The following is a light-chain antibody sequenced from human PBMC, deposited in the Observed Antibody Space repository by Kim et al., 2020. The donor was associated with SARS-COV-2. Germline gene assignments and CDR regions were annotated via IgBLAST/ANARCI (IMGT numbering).Light chain of an antibody. J-gene: IGKJ2*01. CDR1: QSVLSRSNNKNY. CDR2: WAS. Sequence: DIVMTQSPDSLAVYLGERATINCKSSQSVLSRSNNKNYLAWYQQKPGQPPKVIIYWASTRESGVPDRFTGSGSGTDFTLTISSLQAEDVAVYYCGQYHTTPYTFGQGTKLEI. CDR3: GQYHTTPYT. V-gene: IGKV4-1*01.